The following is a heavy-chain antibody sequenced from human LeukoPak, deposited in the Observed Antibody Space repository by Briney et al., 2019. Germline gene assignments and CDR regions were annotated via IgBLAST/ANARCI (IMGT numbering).Heavy chain of an antibody. CDR3: AREIFGSASYADY. V-gene: IGHV3-33*01. J-gene: IGHJ4*02. Sequence: GRSLRLSCAASGFTFSTYAMHWVRQAPGKGLEWVTMIWHDGSHKYYTDSVRGRFTISRDNSKNTVYLQMNRLRAEDTAVYYCAREIFGSASYADYWGQGTLVTVSS. CDR1: GFTFSTYA. D-gene: IGHD3-16*01. CDR2: IWHDGSHK.